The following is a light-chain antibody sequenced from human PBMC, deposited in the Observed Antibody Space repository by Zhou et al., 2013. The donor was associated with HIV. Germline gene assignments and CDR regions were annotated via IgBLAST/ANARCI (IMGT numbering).Light chain of an antibody. J-gene: IGKJ4*01. CDR3: QQYDSLIT. CDR1: QSVSNNY. Sequence: EIVLTQSPGTLSLSPGERATLSCRASQSVSNNYLAWYQQKPGQAPRPLIYGASSRATGIPDRFSGSGSGTNFTLTISKLEPEDFAVYYCQQYDSLITFGGGTKVEVK. CDR2: GAS. V-gene: IGKV3-20*01.